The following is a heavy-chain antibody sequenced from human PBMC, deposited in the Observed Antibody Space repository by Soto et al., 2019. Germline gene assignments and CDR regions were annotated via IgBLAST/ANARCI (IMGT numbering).Heavy chain of an antibody. CDR3: AKEGLILSALDY. J-gene: IGHJ4*02. CDR2: ISYDGSNK. CDR1: GFTFSSYG. V-gene: IGHV3-30*18. Sequence: QVQLVESGGGVVQPGRSLRLSCAASGFTFSSYGMHWVRQAPGKGLEWVAVISYDGSNKYYADSVKGRFTISRDNSKNTLYLQMNSLRAEDTAVYYCAKEGLILSALDYWGQGTLVTVSS. D-gene: IGHD2-21*01.